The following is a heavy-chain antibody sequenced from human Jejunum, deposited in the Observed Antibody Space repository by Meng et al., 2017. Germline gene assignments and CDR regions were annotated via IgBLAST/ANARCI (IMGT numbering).Heavy chain of an antibody. CDR1: GFTFSSYG. CDR3: AKELGARLPFDY. J-gene: IGHJ4*02. CDR2: LSGSGGNT. D-gene: IGHD1-26*01. Sequence: VVGSGGGLVQPGGSLRLSCAASGFTFSSYGMGWVRQAPGKGLEWVSALSGSGGNTYYADSVKGRFTISRDNSKNTLYLQMNSLTAEDTALYYCAKELGARLPFDYWGQGTLVTVSS. V-gene: IGHV3-23*04.